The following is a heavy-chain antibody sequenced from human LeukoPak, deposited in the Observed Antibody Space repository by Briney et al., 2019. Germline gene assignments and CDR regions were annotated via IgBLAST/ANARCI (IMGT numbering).Heavy chain of an antibody. Sequence: SETLSLTCTVSGGSISSSSYYWGWIRQPPGKGLEWIGYIYYSGSTYYNPSLKSRVTISVDTSKNQFSLKLSSVTAADTAVYYCARQTGTTYDNYFDYWGQGTLVTVSS. CDR2: IYYSGST. D-gene: IGHD1-7*01. CDR1: GGSISSSSYY. V-gene: IGHV4-30-4*01. CDR3: ARQTGTTYDNYFDY. J-gene: IGHJ4*02.